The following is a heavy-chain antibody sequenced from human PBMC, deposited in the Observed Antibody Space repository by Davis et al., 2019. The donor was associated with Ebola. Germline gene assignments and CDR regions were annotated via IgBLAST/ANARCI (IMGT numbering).Heavy chain of an antibody. D-gene: IGHD3-22*01. V-gene: IGHV1-18*04. CDR3: ARDRDSSGYRVPFDY. CDR2: INPHNGNT. CDR1: GYTFTSYG. J-gene: IGHJ4*02. Sequence: ASVKVSCKASGYTFTSYGITWVRQAPGQGLEWMGWINPHNGNTNYAQNVQGRVTMTTDTSTSTAYMEVGILRSDDTAVFYCARDRDSSGYRVPFDYWGQGTLVTVSS.